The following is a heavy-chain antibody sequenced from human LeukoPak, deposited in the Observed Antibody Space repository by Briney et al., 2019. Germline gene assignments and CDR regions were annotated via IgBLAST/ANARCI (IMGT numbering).Heavy chain of an antibody. CDR3: TRVAPHTNYYDSSGPYGMDV. J-gene: IGHJ6*02. CDR1: GFTFGDYA. Sequence: GGSLRLSCTASGFTFGDYAMSWVRQAPGKGLEWVGFIRSKAYGGTTEYAASVKGRFTISRDDSESIAYLQMNSLKTEDTAVYYCTRVAPHTNYYDSSGPYGMDVWGQGTTVTVSS. D-gene: IGHD3-22*01. CDR2: IRSKAYGGTT. V-gene: IGHV3-49*04.